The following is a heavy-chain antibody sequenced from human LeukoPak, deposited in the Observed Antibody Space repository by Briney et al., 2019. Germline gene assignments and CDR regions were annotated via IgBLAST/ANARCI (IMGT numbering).Heavy chain of an antibody. J-gene: IGHJ6*02. Sequence: GGSLRLSCAASGFTFSSYSMNWVRQAPGKGLEWVSSISSSSYIYYADSVKGRFTISRDNSKNTLYLQMNSLRAEDTAVYYCARTLVVGSSYYYYGMDVWGQGTTVTVSS. CDR2: ISSSSYI. CDR3: ARTLVVGSSYYYYGMDV. CDR1: GFTFSSYS. V-gene: IGHV3-21*01. D-gene: IGHD2-21*01.